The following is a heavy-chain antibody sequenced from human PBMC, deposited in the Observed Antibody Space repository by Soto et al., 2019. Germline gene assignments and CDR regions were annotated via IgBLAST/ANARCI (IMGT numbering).Heavy chain of an antibody. Sequence: EVQLLESGGGLVQPGGSLRLSCAASGFTFNNYAMSWVRQAPRKGLEWVSAISGGGDTTSYADSVKGRFTVSRDGSKNTLYLQMNSLRAEDTAVYYCAKGRGGSGSLTPRVDFWGQGTLVTVSS. J-gene: IGHJ4*02. CDR1: GFTFNNYA. CDR3: AKGRGGSGSLTPRVDF. CDR2: ISGGGDTT. V-gene: IGHV3-23*01. D-gene: IGHD3-10*01.